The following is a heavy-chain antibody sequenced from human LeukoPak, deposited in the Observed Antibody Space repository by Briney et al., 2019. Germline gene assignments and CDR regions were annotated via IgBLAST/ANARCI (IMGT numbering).Heavy chain of an antibody. CDR1: GVSISSYH. V-gene: IGHV4-59*01. Sequence: PSETLSLTCTFSGVSISSYHWNWIRQTPGKGLEWIGYMYYTGVSNYNPSLKSRFAISVDSSKNQPSLKVTSVTAADTAKYYCTTIKRGDIFGYFDFWGQGALVTVSS. CDR3: TTIKRGDIFGYFDF. J-gene: IGHJ4*02. D-gene: IGHD5-18*01. CDR2: MYYTGVS.